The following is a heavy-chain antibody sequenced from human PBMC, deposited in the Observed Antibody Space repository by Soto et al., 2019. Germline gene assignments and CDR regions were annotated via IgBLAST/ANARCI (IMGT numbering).Heavy chain of an antibody. CDR1: GFTFSGYG. CDR2: IGGSGTPI. Sequence: EVQLWESGGGLVQPGGSLRLSCAASGFTFSGYGMGWVRQAPGKGLEWVSAIGGSGTPIYYADSVKGRFTISRDNSKNTLYLQMNSLRDEDTASYYCAKDQSWYGGAGASFDCWGQGTLVIVSS. D-gene: IGHD2-21*01. V-gene: IGHV3-23*01. J-gene: IGHJ4*02. CDR3: AKDQSWYGGAGASFDC.